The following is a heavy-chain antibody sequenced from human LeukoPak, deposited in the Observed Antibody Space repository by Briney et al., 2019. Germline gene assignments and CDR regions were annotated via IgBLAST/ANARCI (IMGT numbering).Heavy chain of an antibody. D-gene: IGHD2-15*01. CDR3: AREWSAFDF. V-gene: IGHV3-33*01. CDR1: GFTCTSYA. J-gene: IGHJ3*01. Sequence: GRSLRLSCAASGFTCTSYAMHWVRQAPGKGLEWVAVAWQHGTDAAYADSVKGRFTISRDNSKNTLFLQMDSLRAEDTAIYYCAREWSAFDFWGQGTMVTVSS. CDR2: AWQHGTDA.